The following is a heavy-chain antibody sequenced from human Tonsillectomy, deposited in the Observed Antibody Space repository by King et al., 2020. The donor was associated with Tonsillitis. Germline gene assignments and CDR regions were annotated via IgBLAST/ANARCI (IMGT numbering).Heavy chain of an antibody. CDR1: GFTFSSYG. CDR3: AKVASGATYYYDSSWFYFDY. Sequence: VQLVESGGGVVQPGRSLRLSCAASGFTFSSYGMHWVRQAPGKGLEWVAVISYDGSNKYYADSVKGRFTISRDTSKNTLYLQMNSLRAEDTAVYYCAKVASGATYYYDSSWFYFDYWGQGTLVTVSS. D-gene: IGHD3-22*01. CDR2: ISYDGSNK. V-gene: IGHV3-30*18. J-gene: IGHJ4*02.